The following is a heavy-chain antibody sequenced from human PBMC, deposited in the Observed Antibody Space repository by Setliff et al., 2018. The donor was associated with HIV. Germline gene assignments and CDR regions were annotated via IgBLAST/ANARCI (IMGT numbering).Heavy chain of an antibody. CDR1: GGSINSGSYF. D-gene: IGHD1-26*01. J-gene: IGHJ3*01. CDR2: IFTGGST. CDR3: ARTEWELHRVNDAFDV. V-gene: IGHV4-61*02. Sequence: PSETLSLTCTVSGGSINSGSYFWSWIRQPAGKGLEWIGRIFTGGSTNYNPSLKSRVTISLDTSRNQFSLTLTSVTAADTAVYYCARTEWELHRVNDAFDVWGQGTMVTVS.